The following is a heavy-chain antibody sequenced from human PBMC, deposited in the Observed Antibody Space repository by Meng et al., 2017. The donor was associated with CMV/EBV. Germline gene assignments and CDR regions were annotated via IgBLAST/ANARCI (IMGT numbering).Heavy chain of an antibody. V-gene: IGHV3-30*02. Sequence: GGSLRPSCAASGFTFSSYGMHWVRQAPGKGLEWVAFIRYDGSNKYYADSVKGRFTTSRDNSKNTLYLQMNSLRAEDTAVYYCARWDITIFGVVIMRYYGMDVWGQGTTVTVSS. D-gene: IGHD3-3*01. CDR2: IRYDGSNK. CDR3: ARWDITIFGVVIMRYYGMDV. CDR1: GFTFSSYG. J-gene: IGHJ6*02.